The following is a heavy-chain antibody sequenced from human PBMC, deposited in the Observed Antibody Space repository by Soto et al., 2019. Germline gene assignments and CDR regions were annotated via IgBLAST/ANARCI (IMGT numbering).Heavy chain of an antibody. CDR1: GYTFTGYY. V-gene: IGHV1-2*02. D-gene: IGHD1-26*01. CDR2: INPNSGDT. Sequence: ASVKVSCTVSGYTFTGYYVHWVRKAPGQGLEWMGWINPNSGDTYLAQRFQGRVTMNRDTSIGTAYMELRGLTSDDTAEYYCAKGGAIVAAGIRVYLDNALDVWGQGTKVTVSS. CDR3: AKGGAIVAAGIRVYLDNALDV. J-gene: IGHJ6*02.